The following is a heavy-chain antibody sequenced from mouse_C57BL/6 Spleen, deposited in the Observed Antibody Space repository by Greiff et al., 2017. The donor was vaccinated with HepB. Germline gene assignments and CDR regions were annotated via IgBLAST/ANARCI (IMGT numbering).Heavy chain of an antibody. CDR1: GFTFSSYA. V-gene: IGHV5-9-1*02. CDR2: ISSGGDYI. Sequence: EVQLVESGEGLVKPGGSLKLSCAASGFTFSSYAMSWVRQTPEKRLEWVAYISSGGDYIYYADTVKGRFTISRDNARNTLYLQMSSLKSEDTAMYYCTREGIYYYGSEFAYWGQGTLVTVSA. J-gene: IGHJ3*01. CDR3: TREGIYYYGSEFAY. D-gene: IGHD1-1*01.